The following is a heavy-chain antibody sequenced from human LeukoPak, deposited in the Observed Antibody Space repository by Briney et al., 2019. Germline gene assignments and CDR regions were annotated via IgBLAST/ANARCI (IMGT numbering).Heavy chain of an antibody. CDR3: AGGSDLQEYGMDV. D-gene: IGHD3-16*01. CDR2: IYYSGST. V-gene: IGHV4-59*01. Sequence: PSETLSLTCTVSGVSISSYYWSWIRQPPGKGLEWIGYIYYSGSTNYNPSLKSRVTISVDTSKNQFSLKLSSVTAADTAVYYCAGGSDLQEYGMDVWGQGATVTVSS. CDR1: GVSISSYY. J-gene: IGHJ6*02.